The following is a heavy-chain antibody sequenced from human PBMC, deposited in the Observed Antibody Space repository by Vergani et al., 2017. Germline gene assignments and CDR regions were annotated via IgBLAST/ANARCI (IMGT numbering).Heavy chain of an antibody. Sequence: LESGGGFVQPGGSIRLSCFGSGFTFSTFNMHWVRQIQVKGLEWVAFIGSSGHYINYADSVKGRFIISRDNTNNSLFMQLRSLRAEDASVYYCARDCTSGGCPDNYGMDVWGQGATVTVAS. CDR2: IGSSGHYI. D-gene: IGHD2-8*01. CDR1: GFTFSTFN. V-gene: IGHV3-21*06. J-gene: IGHJ6*01. CDR3: ARDCTSGGCPDNYGMDV.